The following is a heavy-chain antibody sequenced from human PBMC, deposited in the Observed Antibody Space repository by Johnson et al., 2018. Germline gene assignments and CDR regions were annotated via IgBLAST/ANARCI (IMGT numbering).Heavy chain of an antibody. Sequence: VQLVQSGGGLVQPGGSLRLSCVASGFSVSDNYMSWVRQAPGKGLEWVSIVYRVGSVPYADSVKARFTISRDNSKNTLYLQMDNLRAEDTAVYYCARALRSEDAFNIWGQGTMVTVSS. D-gene: IGHD2-15*01. J-gene: IGHJ3*02. CDR3: ARALRSEDAFNI. CDR1: GFSVSDNY. CDR2: VYRVGSV. V-gene: IGHV3-66*02.